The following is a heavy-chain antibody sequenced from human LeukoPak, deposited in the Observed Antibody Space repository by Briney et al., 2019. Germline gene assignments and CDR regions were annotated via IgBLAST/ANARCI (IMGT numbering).Heavy chain of an antibody. Sequence: GGSLRLSCAASGFTFSSYAMSWVRQAPGKELEWVSGILDSGYSTYYANSVKGRFTISRDNSNNTLYLQMNILRAEDKAVYYCAKLGGHPLHNYYVGVWGKGTTVAVSS. CDR3: AKLGGHPLHNYYVGV. CDR1: GFTFSSYA. V-gene: IGHV3-23*01. J-gene: IGHJ6*03. D-gene: IGHD3-16*01. CDR2: ILDSGYST.